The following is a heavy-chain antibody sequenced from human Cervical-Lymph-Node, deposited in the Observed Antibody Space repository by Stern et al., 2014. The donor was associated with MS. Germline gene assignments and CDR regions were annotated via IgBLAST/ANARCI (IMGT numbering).Heavy chain of an antibody. V-gene: IGHV3-7*01. CDR3: ARDRRAFLDY. D-gene: IGHD2/OR15-2a*01. CDR1: GFSFGTSW. J-gene: IGHJ4*02. CDR2: IRQDGYDK. Sequence: VQLVESGGGLVQPGGSLRLSCVASGFSFGTSWMSWVRQPPGRGLEWVANIRQDGYDKFYVDSVKGRFTISRDNARNSLYLRMNSLTVADTAVYYCARDRRAFLDYWGQGTHVAVSS.